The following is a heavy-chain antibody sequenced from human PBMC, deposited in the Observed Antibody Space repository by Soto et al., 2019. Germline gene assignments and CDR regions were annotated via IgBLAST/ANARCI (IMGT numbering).Heavy chain of an antibody. CDR3: AKRTSGTTWGESDY. V-gene: IGHV1-18*04. D-gene: IGHD4-17*01. CDR2: ISGYSGNA. Sequence: QVHVVQSGAEVKRPGDSVKVSCKTSGYIFSDYGINWVRQAPGQGLEWMGWISGYSGNANLAQKVQGRVTMSRDTATRTAYMELRSLRSDDTAVYYCAKRTSGTTWGESDYWGQGSLVTVSS. CDR1: GYIFSDYG. J-gene: IGHJ4*02.